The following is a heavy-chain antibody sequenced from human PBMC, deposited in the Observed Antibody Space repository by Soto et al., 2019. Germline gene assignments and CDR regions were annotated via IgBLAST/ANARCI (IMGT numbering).Heavy chain of an antibody. CDR3: AKGPFYGSGMMDY. Sequence: QVQLVESGGGVVQPGRSLRFSCAASGFTFNTYGMHWVRQAPGKGLEWVAVISYDGLNEYYGDSVKGRFTISRDNSKDTLYLQMNSLRAEDTGIYYCAKGPFYGSGMMDYWGQGTLVTVSS. CDR2: ISYDGLNE. J-gene: IGHJ4*02. V-gene: IGHV3-30*18. D-gene: IGHD3-10*01. CDR1: GFTFNTYG.